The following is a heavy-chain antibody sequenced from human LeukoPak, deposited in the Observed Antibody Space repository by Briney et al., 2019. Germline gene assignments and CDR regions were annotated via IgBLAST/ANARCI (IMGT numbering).Heavy chain of an antibody. CDR1: GGSFSGYY. Sequence: SGTLSLTCAVYGGSFSGYYWSWIRQPPGKGLEWIGEINHSGSTNYNPSLKSRVTISVDTSKNQFSLKLSSVTAADTAVYYCAGRRRYYYDSSGLLYWGQGTLVTVSS. J-gene: IGHJ4*02. CDR3: AGRRRYYYDSSGLLY. V-gene: IGHV4-34*01. D-gene: IGHD3-22*01. CDR2: INHSGST.